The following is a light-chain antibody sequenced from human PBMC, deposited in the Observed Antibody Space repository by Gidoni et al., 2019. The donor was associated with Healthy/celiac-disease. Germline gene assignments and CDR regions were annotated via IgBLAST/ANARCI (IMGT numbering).Light chain of an antibody. CDR1: KWGDKY. CDR3: QAWASSTLYV. J-gene: IGLJ1*01. Sequence: SYEWTQPPSVAVSPGQTASITCSGDKWGDKYACWYQQKPGQSPVLVIYQDNKRPSGIPERFSGSNSGNTATLTISGTQAMDEADYYCQAWASSTLYVFGTWTKVTVL. CDR2: QDN. V-gene: IGLV3-1*01.